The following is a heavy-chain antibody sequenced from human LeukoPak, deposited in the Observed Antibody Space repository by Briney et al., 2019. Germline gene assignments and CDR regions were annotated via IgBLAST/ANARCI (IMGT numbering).Heavy chain of an antibody. CDR1: GGSISSSSYY. V-gene: IGHV4-39*01. CDR3: ARLLVVAATWGFRYYYGMDV. D-gene: IGHD2-15*01. J-gene: IGHJ6*02. CDR2: IYYSGST. Sequence: SETLSLTCTVSGGSISSSSYYWGWIRQPPGKGLEWIGSIYYSGSTYYNPSLKSRVTISVDTSKNQSSLKLSFVPAADTAVYYRARLLVVAATWGFRYYYGMDVWGQGTTVTVSS.